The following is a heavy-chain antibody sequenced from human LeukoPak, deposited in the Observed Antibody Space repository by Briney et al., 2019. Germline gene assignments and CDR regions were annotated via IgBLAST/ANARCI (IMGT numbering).Heavy chain of an antibody. Sequence: ASVKVSCKASGGTFSRYAISGVRPAPGQGVEWVGGINPICDTANNAKKYQSRVTMTTDESTSTAYMELSSLRPEDTAVYYSASVHPQYCTNGVCYPLDYWGQGTLVTVSS. CDR1: GGTFSRYA. V-gene: IGHV1-69*05. CDR2: INPICDTA. CDR3: ASVHPQYCTNGVCYPLDY. D-gene: IGHD2-8*01. J-gene: IGHJ4*02.